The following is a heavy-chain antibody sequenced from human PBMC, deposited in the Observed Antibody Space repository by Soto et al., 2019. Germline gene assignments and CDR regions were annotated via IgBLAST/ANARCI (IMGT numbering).Heavy chain of an antibody. CDR2: ISYDGSNK. CDR1: GFTFSSYG. V-gene: IGHV3-30*18. D-gene: IGHD3-3*01. CDR3: AKDRAYYDFWSGYYPNYYYYGMDV. Sequence: QVQLVESGGGVVQPGRSLRLSCAASGFTFSSYGMHWVRQAPGKGLEWVAVISYDGSNKYYADSVKGRFTISRDNSKNTLYLKMNSLRAEDTAVYYCAKDRAYYDFWSGYYPNYYYYGMDVWGQGTTVTVSS. J-gene: IGHJ6*02.